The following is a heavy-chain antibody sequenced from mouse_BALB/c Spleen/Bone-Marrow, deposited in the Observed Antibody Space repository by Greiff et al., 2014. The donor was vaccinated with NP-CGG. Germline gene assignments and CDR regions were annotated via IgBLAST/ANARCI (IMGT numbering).Heavy chain of an antibody. V-gene: IGHV1-7*01. CDR3: AKDPYYYGFDY. Sequence: VQLQQSGAELAKPGASVKMSCKASGYTFTSYWMHWVKQRPGQGLEWIGYINPSTGYTEYNQKFKDKATLTADKSSSTAYIQLSSLTSEDSAVYYCAKDPYYYGFDYWGQGTTLTVSS. J-gene: IGHJ2*01. D-gene: IGHD1-1*01. CDR2: INPSTGYT. CDR1: GYTFTSYW.